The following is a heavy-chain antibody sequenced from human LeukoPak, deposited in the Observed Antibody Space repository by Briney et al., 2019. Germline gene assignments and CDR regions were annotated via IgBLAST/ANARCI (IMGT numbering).Heavy chain of an antibody. V-gene: IGHV4-34*01. CDR1: GGSFSGYY. Sequence: PSETLSLTCAVYGGSFSGYYWSWIRQPPGKGLGWIGSIYHSGSTYYNPSLKSRVTISVDTSKNQFSLKLSPVTAADTAVYYCARTNQVVVIDYWGQGTLVTVSS. J-gene: IGHJ4*02. CDR2: IYHSGST. CDR3: ARTNQVVVIDY. D-gene: IGHD3-22*01.